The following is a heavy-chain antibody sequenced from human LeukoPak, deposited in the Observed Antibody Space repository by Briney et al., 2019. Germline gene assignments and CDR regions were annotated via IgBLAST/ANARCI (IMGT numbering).Heavy chain of an antibody. CDR3: ARSPIYYYYFYMDV. V-gene: IGHV4-34*01. CDR2: INHSGST. Sequence: SETLSLTCTVSGGSISSYYWSWIRQPPGKGLEWIGEINHSGSTNYNPSLESRVTIAVDTSKNHFSLRLSSVTAADTAVYYCARSPIYYYYFYMDVWGKGTTVTVSS. CDR1: GGSISSYY. D-gene: IGHD2/OR15-2a*01. J-gene: IGHJ6*03.